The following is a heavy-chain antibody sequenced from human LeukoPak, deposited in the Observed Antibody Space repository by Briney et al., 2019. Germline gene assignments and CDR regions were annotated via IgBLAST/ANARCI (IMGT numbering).Heavy chain of an antibody. Sequence: PSETLSLTCTVSGGSISSSSYYWGWIRQPPGKGLEWIGSIYYSGSTYYNPSLKSRVTISVDTSKNQFSLKLSSVTAADTAVYYCARPGGDDYGDYEGSWFDPWGQGTLVTVSS. CDR1: GGSISSSSYY. D-gene: IGHD4-17*01. CDR2: IYYSGST. CDR3: ARPGGDDYGDYEGSWFDP. V-gene: IGHV4-39*07. J-gene: IGHJ5*02.